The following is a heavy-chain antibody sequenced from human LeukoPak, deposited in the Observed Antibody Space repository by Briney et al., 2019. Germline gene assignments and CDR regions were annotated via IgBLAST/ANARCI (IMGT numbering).Heavy chain of an antibody. J-gene: IGHJ4*02. CDR3: AREAVPAATPFDY. V-gene: IGHV3-7*01. D-gene: IGHD2-2*02. CDR1: GFTFSSYW. Sequence: GGSLRLSCAASGFTFSSYWMSWVRQAPGKGLEWVANIKEDGSEKYYVDSVKGRFTISRDNAKNSLYLQMNSLRAEDTAVYYCAREAVPAATPFDYWGQGTLVTVSS. CDR2: IKEDGSEK.